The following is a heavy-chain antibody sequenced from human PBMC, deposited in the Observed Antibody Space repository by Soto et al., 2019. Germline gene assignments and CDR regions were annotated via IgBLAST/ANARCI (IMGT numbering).Heavy chain of an antibody. CDR3: ARFGEYSSSSAYFQH. CDR1: GGSFSGYY. D-gene: IGHD6-6*01. Sequence: SETLSLTCAVYGGSFSGYYWSWIRQPPGKGLEWIGEINHSGSTNYNPSLKSRVTISVDTSKNQFSLKLSSVTAADTAVYYCARFGEYSSSSAYFQHWGQGTLVTVSS. V-gene: IGHV4-34*01. J-gene: IGHJ1*01. CDR2: INHSGST.